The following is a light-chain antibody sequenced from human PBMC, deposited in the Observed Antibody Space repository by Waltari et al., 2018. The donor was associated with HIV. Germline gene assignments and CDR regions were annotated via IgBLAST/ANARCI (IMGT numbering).Light chain of an antibody. CDR1: SAHSIYA. CDR3: QTWGAGIVV. Sequence: QLVLPQSPSASASLGASVKLTCTLSSAHSIYAIAWHQQQPEQGPRYLMKLNSDGSHRKGDGIPDRFSGSASGAERYLTISNVQSEDEGTYYCQTWGAGIVVFGGGTRLSVL. CDR2: LNSDGSH. V-gene: IGLV4-69*01. J-gene: IGLJ2*01.